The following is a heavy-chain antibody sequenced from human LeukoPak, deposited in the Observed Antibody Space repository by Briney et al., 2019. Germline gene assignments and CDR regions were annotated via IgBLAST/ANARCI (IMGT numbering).Heavy chain of an antibody. CDR3: ARGDYVWGSPKGVDY. Sequence: VASVKVSCKASGYTFTSYYMHWVRQAPGQGLEWMGIINPSGGSTSYAQKFQGRVTMTRDTSTSTVYMELSSLRSEDTAVYYCARGDYVWGSPKGVDYWGQGTLVTVSS. D-gene: IGHD3-16*01. J-gene: IGHJ4*02. V-gene: IGHV1-46*01. CDR1: GYTFTSYY. CDR2: INPSGGST.